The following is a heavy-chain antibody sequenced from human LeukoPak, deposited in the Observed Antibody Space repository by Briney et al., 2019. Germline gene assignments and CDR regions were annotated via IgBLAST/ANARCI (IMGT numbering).Heavy chain of an antibody. CDR3: ARDGMGAAALFSFDY. Sequence: SETLSLTCTVSGGSISSYYWSWIRQPPGKGLEWIGYIYYSGSTNYNPSLKSRVTISVDTSKNQFSPKLSSVTAADTAVYYCARDGMGAAALFSFDYWGQGTLVTVSS. V-gene: IGHV4-59*12. CDR1: GGSISSYY. J-gene: IGHJ4*02. D-gene: IGHD6-13*01. CDR2: IYYSGST.